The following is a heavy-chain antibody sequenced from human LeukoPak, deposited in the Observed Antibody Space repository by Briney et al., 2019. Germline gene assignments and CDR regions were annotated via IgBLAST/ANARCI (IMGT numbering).Heavy chain of an antibody. D-gene: IGHD4-23*01. CDR3: ARDAFYGGNQFFDY. Sequence: SETLSLTCTVSGGSIRSSYYYWGWIRQPPGKGLEWIGSIYDSGSTNYNPSLKSRVTISVDTSKNQFSLKLSSVTAADTAVYYCARDAFYGGNQFFDYWGQGTLVTVSS. V-gene: IGHV4-39*07. CDR2: IYDSGST. CDR1: GGSIRSSYYY. J-gene: IGHJ4*02.